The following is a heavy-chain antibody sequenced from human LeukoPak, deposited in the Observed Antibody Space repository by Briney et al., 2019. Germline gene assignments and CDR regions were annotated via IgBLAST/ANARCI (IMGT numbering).Heavy chain of an antibody. CDR3: ARVRILHYYYYMDV. CDR2: FTGGGGST. Sequence: GGSLRLSCAASGFTFSSYALNWVRQAPGKGLEWVSAFTGGGGSTYYADSVKGRFTISRDTSKNTLYLQMNSLRAEDTAVYYCARVRILHYYYYMDVWGKGTTVTVSS. V-gene: IGHV3-23*01. D-gene: IGHD3-10*01. J-gene: IGHJ6*03. CDR1: GFTFSSYA.